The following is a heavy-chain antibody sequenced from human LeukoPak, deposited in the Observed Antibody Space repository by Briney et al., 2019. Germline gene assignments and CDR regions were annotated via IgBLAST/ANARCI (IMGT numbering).Heavy chain of an antibody. D-gene: IGHD1-1*01. J-gene: IGHJ3*02. CDR1: GYTFTSYG. CDR3: AREVGPQLERPGAFDI. CDR2: ISAYNGNT. V-gene: IGHV1-18*01. Sequence: ASVKVSCKASGYTFTSYGISWVRQAPGQGLEWMGWISAYNGNTNYAQKLQGRVTMTTDTSTSTAYMELRSLRSDDTAVYYCAREVGPQLERPGAFDIWGQGTMVAVSS.